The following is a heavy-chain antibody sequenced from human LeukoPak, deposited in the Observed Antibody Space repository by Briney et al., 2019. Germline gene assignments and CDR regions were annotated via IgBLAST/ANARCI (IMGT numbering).Heavy chain of an antibody. CDR3: ARAQYDFWSGYYSN. D-gene: IGHD3/OR15-3a*01. CDR1: GGSISNYY. Sequence: SETLSLTCTVSGGSISNYYWSWIRQPPGKGLEWIAYMFYGGSTNYNPSLKSRVTISIDTSKNQFSLRLSSVTAADTAVYYCARAQYDFWSGYYSNWGQGTLVTVSS. J-gene: IGHJ4*02. CDR2: MFYGGST. V-gene: IGHV4-59*01.